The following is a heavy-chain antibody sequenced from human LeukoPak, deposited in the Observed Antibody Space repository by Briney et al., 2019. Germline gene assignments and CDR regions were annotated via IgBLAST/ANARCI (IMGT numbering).Heavy chain of an antibody. J-gene: IGHJ4*02. V-gene: IGHV3-23*01. CDR2: ISGSGGST. CDR1: GFTFSSYA. D-gene: IGHD3-22*01. Sequence: PGGSLRLSCAASGFTFSSYAMSWVRQAPGKGLEWVSAISGSGGSTYYADSVKGRFTISRDSSKNTLYLQMNSLRAEDTAVYYCAKTMIVVVIREYFDYWGQGTLVTVSS. CDR3: AKTMIVVVIREYFDY.